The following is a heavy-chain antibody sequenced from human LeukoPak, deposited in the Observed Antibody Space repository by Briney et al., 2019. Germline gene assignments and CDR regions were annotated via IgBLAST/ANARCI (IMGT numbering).Heavy chain of an antibody. V-gene: IGHV1-2*02. CDR1: GYTFTGYY. D-gene: IGHD3-3*01. CDR3: ARDLAPTGFWSGYSGI. Sequence: ASVKVSCKASGYTFTGYYMHWVRQAPGQGREWMGWINPNSGGTNYAQKFQGRVTMTRDTSISTAYMELSRLRSDDTAVYYCARDLAPTGFWSGYSGIWGQGTLVTVSS. J-gene: IGHJ4*02. CDR2: INPNSGGT.